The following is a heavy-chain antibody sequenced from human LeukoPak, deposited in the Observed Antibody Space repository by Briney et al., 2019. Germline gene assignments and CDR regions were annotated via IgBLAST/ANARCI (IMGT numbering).Heavy chain of an antibody. CDR2: INHSGST. CDR3: AREVVENYYGSGSYYDY. D-gene: IGHD3-10*01. Sequence: SETLSLTCAVYGGFFSGYYWTWIRQSPEKGLEWIGEINHSGSTKFNPSFKSRVTMSVDASKNQFSLKLSSVTAADTAVYYCAREVVENYYGSGSYYDYWGQGTLVTVSS. V-gene: IGHV4-34*10. J-gene: IGHJ4*02. CDR1: GGFFSGYY.